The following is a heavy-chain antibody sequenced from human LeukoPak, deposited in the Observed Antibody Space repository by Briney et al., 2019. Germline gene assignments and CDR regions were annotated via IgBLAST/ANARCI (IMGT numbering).Heavy chain of an antibody. CDR1: GGSFSGYY. CDR3: ARGTIFGTILIGYMDV. D-gene: IGHD3-3*01. Sequence: SETLSLTCAVYGGSFSGYYWSWIRQPPGKGLEWIGEINHSGSTNYNPSLKSRVTISVDTSKNQFSLKLSSVTAADTAVYYCARGTIFGTILIGYMDVWGKGTTVTVSS. V-gene: IGHV4-34*01. J-gene: IGHJ6*03. CDR2: INHSGST.